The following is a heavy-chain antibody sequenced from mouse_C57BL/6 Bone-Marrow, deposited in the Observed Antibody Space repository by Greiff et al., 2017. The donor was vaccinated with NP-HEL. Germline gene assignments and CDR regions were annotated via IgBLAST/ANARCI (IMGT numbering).Heavy chain of an antibody. V-gene: IGHV14-4*01. D-gene: IGHD2-2*01. CDR3: TTSTMVTTRTFAY. J-gene: IGHJ3*01. Sequence: EVQLQQSGAELVRPGASVKLSCTASGFNIKDDYMHWVKQRPEQGLEWIGWIDPENGDTEYASKFQGKATITADTSSNTAYLQLSSLTSEDTAVYYCTTSTMVTTRTFAYWGQGTLVTVSA. CDR2: IDPENGDT. CDR1: GFNIKDDY.